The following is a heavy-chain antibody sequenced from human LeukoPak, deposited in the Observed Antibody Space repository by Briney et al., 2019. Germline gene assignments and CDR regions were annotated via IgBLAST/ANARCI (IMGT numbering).Heavy chain of an antibody. CDR1: GFTVSNNY. J-gene: IGHJ4*02. D-gene: IGHD3-10*01. CDR2: VYGGGTT. Sequence: GGSLRLSCAVSGFTVSNNYMSWVRQAPGKGLEWVSVVYGGGTTYYADSVKGRFTVSRDNSKNTLYLQMNSLSPEDTAMYYCARDHYGSGSYFHDYWGQGTLVTVSS. V-gene: IGHV3-53*05. CDR3: ARDHYGSGSYFHDY.